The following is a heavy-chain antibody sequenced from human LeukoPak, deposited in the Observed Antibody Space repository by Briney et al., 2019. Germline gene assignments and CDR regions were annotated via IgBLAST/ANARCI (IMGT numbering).Heavy chain of an antibody. J-gene: IGHJ6*02. V-gene: IGHV3-48*03. CDR1: GFTFSTYE. CDR2: ISSGGSTV. CDR3: ARETTAVAALDV. Sequence: GGSLRLSCAASGFTFSTYEMNWVRQAPGKGLEWLSYISSGGSTVHYADSVKGRFTISRDNAKNSLYLQMNSLRAEDTAIYYCARETTAVAALDVWGQGTTVTVSS. D-gene: IGHD6-19*01.